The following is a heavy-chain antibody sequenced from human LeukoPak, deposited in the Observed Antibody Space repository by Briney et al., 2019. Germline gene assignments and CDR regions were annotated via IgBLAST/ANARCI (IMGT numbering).Heavy chain of an antibody. Sequence: GGSLRLSCAASGFTFSTYNIHWVRQAPGKGLEWVSYISSSSSTIYFADSVKGRFTISRDNAKNSLYLQMNSLRADDTAVYYCAREEWELRAAYFDYWGQGTLVTVSS. V-gene: IGHV3-48*04. D-gene: IGHD1-26*01. CDR1: GFTFSTYN. CDR3: AREEWELRAAYFDY. J-gene: IGHJ4*02. CDR2: ISSSSSTI.